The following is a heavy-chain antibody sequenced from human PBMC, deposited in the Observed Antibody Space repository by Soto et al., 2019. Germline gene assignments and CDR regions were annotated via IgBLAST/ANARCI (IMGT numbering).Heavy chain of an antibody. J-gene: IGHJ6*02. Sequence: GGSLRLSCAASGFTFSSYSMNWVRQAPGKGLEWVSSISSSSSYIYYADSVKGRFTISRDNAKNSLYLQMNSLRAEDTAVYYWARDFGNSITSPYGMDVWGQGTTVTVSS. V-gene: IGHV3-21*01. CDR3: ARDFGNSITSPYGMDV. CDR1: GFTFSSYS. CDR2: ISSSSSYI. D-gene: IGHD5-12*01.